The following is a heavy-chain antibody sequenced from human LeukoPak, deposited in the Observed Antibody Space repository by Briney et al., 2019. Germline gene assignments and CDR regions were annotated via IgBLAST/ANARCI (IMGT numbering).Heavy chain of an antibody. D-gene: IGHD6-13*01. V-gene: IGHV1-18*04. Sequence: GASVKVSCKASGYTFTSYGTNWVRQAPGQGLEWMGWISAYNGDTKYAQNVQGRVTMTTDTSTTTAYMELRSLRSDDTAMYYCARAPTSSSSLGSPLFYWGQGSLVTVSS. CDR2: ISAYNGDT. CDR1: GYTFTSYG. J-gene: IGHJ4*02. CDR3: ARAPTSSSSLGSPLFY.